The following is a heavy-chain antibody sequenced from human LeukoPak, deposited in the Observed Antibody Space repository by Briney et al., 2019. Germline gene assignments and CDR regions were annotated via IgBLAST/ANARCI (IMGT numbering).Heavy chain of an antibody. CDR2: INHSGST. V-gene: IGHV4-34*01. J-gene: IGHJ4*02. Sequence: PSETLSLTCAVYGGPFSGYYWSWIRQPPGKGLEWIGEINHSGSTNYNPSLKSRVTISVDTSKNQFSLKLSSVTAADTAVYYCARANPQQQLAFDYWGQGTLVTVSS. CDR3: ARANPQQQLAFDY. D-gene: IGHD6-13*01. CDR1: GGPFSGYY.